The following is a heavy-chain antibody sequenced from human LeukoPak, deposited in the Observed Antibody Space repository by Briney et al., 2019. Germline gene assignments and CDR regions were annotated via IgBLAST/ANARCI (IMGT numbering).Heavy chain of an antibody. CDR1: GGSISSGSYF. CDR3: ARLWRKDWYFDL. CDR2: VYYSGST. D-gene: IGHD3-3*01. Sequence: PSETLSLTCTVAGGSISSGSYFWGWIRQPPERGLQWIGSVYYSGSTYYNASLTSRVTVSVDTSKNQFSLKLSSVTAADTAVYYCARLWRKDWYFDLWGRGTLVTVSS. J-gene: IGHJ2*01. V-gene: IGHV4-39*01.